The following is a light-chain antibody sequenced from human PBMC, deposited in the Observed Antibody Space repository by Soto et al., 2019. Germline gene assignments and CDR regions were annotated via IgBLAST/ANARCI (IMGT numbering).Light chain of an antibody. J-gene: IGKJ4*01. Sequence: EIVLTQSPGTLSLSPGEGATLSCRASQSVISSYLAWYQQKPGQAPSLLIYGASRRATGIADRFSGSGSGAVFTLTSSRLEAEDFAVYFCQLFGSSPVFGGGTKVEI. V-gene: IGKV3-20*01. CDR1: QSVISSY. CDR3: QLFGSSPV. CDR2: GAS.